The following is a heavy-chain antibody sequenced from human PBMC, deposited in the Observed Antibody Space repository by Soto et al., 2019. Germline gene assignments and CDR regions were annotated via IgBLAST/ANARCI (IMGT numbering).Heavy chain of an antibody. Sequence: TVSLTCTVSGGSISSGGYYWSWIRLHPGKGLEWIGYIYYSGSTYYNPSLKSRVTISVDTSKNQFSLKLSSVTAADTAVYYCAREWSFSDYYYGMDVWGQGTTVTVSS. V-gene: IGHV4-31*03. D-gene: IGHD2-8*01. CDR2: IYYSGST. CDR1: GGSISSGGYY. CDR3: AREWSFSDYYYGMDV. J-gene: IGHJ6*02.